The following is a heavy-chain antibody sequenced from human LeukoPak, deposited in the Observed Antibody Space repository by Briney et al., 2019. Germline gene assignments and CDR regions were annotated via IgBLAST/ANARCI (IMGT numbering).Heavy chain of an antibody. D-gene: IGHD4-11*01. CDR1: GGTFSSYA. V-gene: IGHV1-69*13. CDR2: IIPIFGPA. J-gene: IGHJ4*02. Sequence: SVKVSCKASGGTFSSYAISWVRQGPGQGLEWVGGIIPIFGPANYAQKCQGRVTITADESTSTAYMELSSLRSEDTAVYYCARSDYSKDYWGQGTLVTVSS. CDR3: ARSDYSKDY.